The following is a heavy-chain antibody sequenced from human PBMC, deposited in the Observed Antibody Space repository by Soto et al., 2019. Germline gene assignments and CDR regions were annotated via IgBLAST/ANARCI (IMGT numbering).Heavy chain of an antibody. CDR2: IYYSGST. CDR3: ARDRVTNFGVVERMGFDI. V-gene: IGHV4-31*03. D-gene: IGHD3-3*01. CDR1: GGSISSGGYY. Sequence: SETLSLTCTVSGGSISSGGYYWSWIRQHPGKGLEWIGYIYYSGSTYYNPSLKSRVTISVDTSKNQFSLKLSSVTAADTAVYYCARDRVTNFGVVERMGFDIWGQGTM. J-gene: IGHJ3*02.